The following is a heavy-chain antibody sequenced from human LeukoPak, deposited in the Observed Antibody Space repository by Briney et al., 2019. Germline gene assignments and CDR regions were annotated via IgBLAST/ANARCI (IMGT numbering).Heavy chain of an antibody. CDR3: AKSRGVAGFDY. J-gene: IGHJ4*02. D-gene: IGHD6-19*01. V-gene: IGHV3-30*04. CDR1: GFTFSTYA. Sequence: PGGSLRLSCAASGFTFSTYAMHWVRQAPGKGLEWVAVISYDGSNEYYADSVKGRFTISRDSSKNTLYLQMNSLRAEDTAVYYCAKSRGVAGFDYWGQGTLVTVSS. CDR2: ISYDGSNE.